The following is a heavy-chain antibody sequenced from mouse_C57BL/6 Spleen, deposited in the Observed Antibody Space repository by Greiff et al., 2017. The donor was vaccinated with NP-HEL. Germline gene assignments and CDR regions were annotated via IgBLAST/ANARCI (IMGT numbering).Heavy chain of an antibody. D-gene: IGHD3-2*02. CDR2: IYPGGGYT. CDR1: GYTFTNYW. V-gene: IGHV1-63*01. J-gene: IGHJ4*01. CDR3: ARKAAQATGVMDY. Sequence: QVQLQQSGAELVRPGTSVKMSCKASGYTFTNYWIGWAKQRPGHGLEWIGDIYPGGGYTNYNEKFKGKATLTADKSSSTAYMQFSSLTSEDSAIYYCARKAAQATGVMDYWGQGTSVTVSS.